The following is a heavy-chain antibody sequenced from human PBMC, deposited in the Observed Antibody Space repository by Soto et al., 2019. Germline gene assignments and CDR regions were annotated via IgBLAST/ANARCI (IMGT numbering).Heavy chain of an antibody. CDR1: EFTFSSYW. V-gene: IGHV3-7*01. D-gene: IGHD2-21*02. J-gene: IGHJ4*02. CDR3: ARDVYYGGDSDF. Sequence: GGSLRLCCAASEFTFSSYWMSWVRQAPGKGLEWVANMKEDGSEKYYLDSVKGRFTISRDNTRNSVYLQMTSLRAEDTAVYYCARDVYYGGDSDFWGQGVLVTVSS. CDR2: MKEDGSEK.